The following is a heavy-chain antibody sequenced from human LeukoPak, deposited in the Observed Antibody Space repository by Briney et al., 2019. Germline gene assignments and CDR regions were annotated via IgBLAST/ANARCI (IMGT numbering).Heavy chain of an antibody. D-gene: IGHD3/OR15-3a*01. J-gene: IGHJ4*02. V-gene: IGHV3-74*01. CDR3: ARGFWTGVEY. CDR2: IKSDGSDT. Sequence: PGGSLRLSCAASGFTSSTYWMHWLRQAPGVGLVWVSRIKSDGSDTSYADSVKGRFTISRDDAKNTLYLQMNSLRAEDTAVYYCARGFWTGVEYWGQGALVTVSS. CDR1: GFTSSTYW.